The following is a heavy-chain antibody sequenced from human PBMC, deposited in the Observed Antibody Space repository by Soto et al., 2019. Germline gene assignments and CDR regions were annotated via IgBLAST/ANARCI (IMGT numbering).Heavy chain of an antibody. CDR3: AAVVVASAATAFDI. CDR2: IVVGSGST. J-gene: IGHJ3*02. V-gene: IGHV1-58*01. CDR1: GYAFNISA. Sequence: QMQLVQSGPEVKKPGTSVKVSCKASGYAFNISAVQWLRQARGQRLEWIGWIVVGSGSTNNAQKFQQRVTMTRDKSTRTACLELSGLRSEPTAVYCWAAVVVASAATAFDIWGRGTLVTVPS. D-gene: IGHD3-16*02.